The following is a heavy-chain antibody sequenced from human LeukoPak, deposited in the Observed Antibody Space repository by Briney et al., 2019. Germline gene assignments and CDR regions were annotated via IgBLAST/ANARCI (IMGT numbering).Heavy chain of an antibody. CDR2: IYYSGST. CDR3: ARDRGIDAFDI. CDR1: GYSISSGYY. V-gene: IGHV4-38-2*02. J-gene: IGHJ3*02. Sequence: PSETLSLTCSVSGYSISSGYYWGWIRQPPGKGLEWIGSIYYSGSTYYNPSLKSRVTISVDTSKNHFSLKLSSVTAADTAVYYCARDRGIDAFDIWGQGTMVTVSS. D-gene: IGHD3-16*01.